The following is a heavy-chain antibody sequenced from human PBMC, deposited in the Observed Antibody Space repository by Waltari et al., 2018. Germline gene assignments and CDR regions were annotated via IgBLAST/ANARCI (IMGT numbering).Heavy chain of an antibody. D-gene: IGHD3-16*01. V-gene: IGHV3-23*01. CDR1: GSRFSTYV. CDR3: ARASGVDY. CDR2: ISDAGGII. J-gene: IGHJ4*02. Sequence: EVQMLESGGGLVQPGGSLRLSCAASGSRFSTYVMNWVRQALGKGLEWVSSISDAGGIINYADSVKGRFTISRDNSKNTLYLQMNSLRGEDTAVYYCARASGVDYWGQGTLVTISS.